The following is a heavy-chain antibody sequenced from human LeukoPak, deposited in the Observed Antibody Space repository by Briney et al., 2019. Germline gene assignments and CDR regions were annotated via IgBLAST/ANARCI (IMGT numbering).Heavy chain of an antibody. CDR2: ISSSSSYI. V-gene: IGHV3-21*04. J-gene: IGHJ5*02. CDR1: GFTFSSYS. CDR3: AKGSNSWSSNWFDP. D-gene: IGHD6-13*01. Sequence: PGGSLRLSCAASGFTFSSYSMNWVRQAPGKGLEWVSSISSSSSYIYYADSVKGRFTISRDNSKNTLFLQMSSLRAEDTAVYYCAKGSNSWSSNWFDPWGQGTLVTVSS.